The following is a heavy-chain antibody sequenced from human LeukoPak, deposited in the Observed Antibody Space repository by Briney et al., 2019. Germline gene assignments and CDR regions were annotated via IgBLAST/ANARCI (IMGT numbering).Heavy chain of an antibody. CDR3: ARDITNYYDSSGYYYPKPSDY. V-gene: IGHV3-48*04. CDR2: ITSSGGTI. Sequence: GGSLRLSCAASGFTFSSYSMNWVRQAPGKGLEWVSYITSSGGTIYYADSVKGRFTISRDNAKNSLYLQMNSLKAEDTAVYYCARDITNYYDSSGYYYPKPSDYWGQGTLVTVSS. J-gene: IGHJ4*02. CDR1: GFTFSSYS. D-gene: IGHD3-22*01.